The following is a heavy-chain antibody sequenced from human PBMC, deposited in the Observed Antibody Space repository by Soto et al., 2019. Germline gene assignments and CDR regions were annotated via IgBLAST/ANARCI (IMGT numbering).Heavy chain of an antibody. D-gene: IGHD2-15*01. J-gene: IGHJ4*02. Sequence: GGSLRLSCAASGFTFSTYSMNWVRQAPGKGLEWVADITTSSSFRFYADSVKGRFTISRDDAKNSLYLQMNSLRAEGTGVYYCARDLGVALATLTLDYWGQGALVTVSS. CDR2: ITTSSSFR. CDR3: ARDLGVALATLTLDY. V-gene: IGHV3-21*01. CDR1: GFTFSTYS.